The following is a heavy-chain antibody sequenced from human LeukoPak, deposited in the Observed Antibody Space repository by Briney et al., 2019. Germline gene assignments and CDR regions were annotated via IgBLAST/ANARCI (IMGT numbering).Heavy chain of an antibody. V-gene: IGHV1-2*02. CDR2: INPNSGGT. J-gene: IGHJ6*03. CDR1: GYIFTGYY. CDR3: ARGISAGSYNDYYYMDV. D-gene: IGHD3-10*01. Sequence: ASVKVSCKASGYIFTGYYMHWVRQAPGQGLEWMGWINPNSGGTNYAQKFQGRVTMTRDTSISTAYMELSRLRSDDTAVYYCARGISAGSYNDYYYMDVWGKGTTVTVS.